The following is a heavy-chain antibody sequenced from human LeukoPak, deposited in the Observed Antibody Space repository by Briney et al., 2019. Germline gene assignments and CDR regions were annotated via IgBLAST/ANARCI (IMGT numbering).Heavy chain of an antibody. Sequence: SETLSLICTVSGGSISSSSYYWGWIRQPPGKGLEWIGSIYYSGSTYYNPSLKSRVTISVDTSKNQFSLKLSSVTAADTAVYYCARYLTGTTNWFDPWGQGTLVTVSS. CDR2: IYYSGST. J-gene: IGHJ5*02. CDR3: ARYLTGTTNWFDP. D-gene: IGHD1-20*01. CDR1: GGSISSSSYY. V-gene: IGHV4-39*07.